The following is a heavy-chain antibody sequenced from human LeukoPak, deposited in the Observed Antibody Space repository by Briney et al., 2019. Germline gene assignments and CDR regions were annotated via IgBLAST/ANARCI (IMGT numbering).Heavy chain of an antibody. J-gene: IGHJ1*01. D-gene: IGHD6-19*01. V-gene: IGHV4-39*01. CDR3: ASQVGGSGWYAYFQH. CDR1: GGSISSSSYY. CDR2: IYYSGST. Sequence: PSETLSLTCTVSGGSISSSSYYWGWIRQSPGKGLEWIGSIYYSGSTYYNPSLKSRVIISVDTSKNQFTLILSSVTAADTAVYYCASQVGGSGWYAYFQHWGQGTLVTVSS.